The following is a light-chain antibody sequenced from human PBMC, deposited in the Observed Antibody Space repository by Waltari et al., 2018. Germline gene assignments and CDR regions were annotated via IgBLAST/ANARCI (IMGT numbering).Light chain of an antibody. CDR1: SSNIGSNT. CDR3: AAWDDSRGYV. V-gene: IGLV1-44*01. Sequence: QSVLTQPPSASGTPGQRVTISCSGSSSNIGSNTVSWYQQIPDTAPKLLIYINTQRPSGVPDRFSGSKSGTSASLAISGLQSEDEADYYCAAWDDSRGYVFGTGTKVTVL. CDR2: INT. J-gene: IGLJ1*01.